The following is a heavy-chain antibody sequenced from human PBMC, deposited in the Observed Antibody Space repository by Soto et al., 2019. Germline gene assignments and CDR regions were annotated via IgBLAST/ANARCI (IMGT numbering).Heavy chain of an antibody. D-gene: IGHD1-1*01. V-gene: IGHV4-28*01. CDR2: IYYTGTA. CDR1: GLSVTSYNW. J-gene: IGHJ6*02. Sequence: SETLSLTCAVSGLSVTSYNWWGWFRQPPGKGLEWIGYIYYTGTANYNPSLKSRVTLSLDTSNNQFSLRLNSVTAVDTAVYYRARSERRYYGMDVWGQGTTVTVSS. CDR3: ARSERRYYGMDV.